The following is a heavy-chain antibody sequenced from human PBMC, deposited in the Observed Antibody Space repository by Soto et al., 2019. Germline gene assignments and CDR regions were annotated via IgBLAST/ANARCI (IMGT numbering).Heavy chain of an antibody. J-gene: IGHJ6*02. CDR3: SMLGGWSGGSSGMDV. CDR2: IRMKANSYTT. CDR1: GLIFSDYH. V-gene: IGHV3-72*01. Sequence: EVQLVESGGGLVQPGGSLRLSCAASGLIFSDYHMDWVRQAPGKGLEWVGRIRMKANSYTTEYAASVKGRFTISRDDSNNSLFLQKNSRKSADTAVYYCSMLGGWSGGSSGMDVWGQGTTVTVSS. D-gene: IGHD6-19*01.